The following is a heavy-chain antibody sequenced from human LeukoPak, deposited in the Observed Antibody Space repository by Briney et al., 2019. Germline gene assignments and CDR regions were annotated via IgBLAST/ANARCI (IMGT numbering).Heavy chain of an antibody. J-gene: IGHJ6*02. Sequence: GGSLTLSCAGSGITLSSYNMNWVRQAPGRGLEWVSYMNSSSRYIYYADPVKGRFTISRDNAKNSLYLQMNSLRAEDTAVYYCARDRTNRWELVRTYYYGMDVWGQGTTVTVSS. CDR3: ARDRTNRWELVRTYYYGMDV. D-gene: IGHD1-26*01. V-gene: IGHV3-21*01. CDR1: GITLSSYN. CDR2: MNSSSRYI.